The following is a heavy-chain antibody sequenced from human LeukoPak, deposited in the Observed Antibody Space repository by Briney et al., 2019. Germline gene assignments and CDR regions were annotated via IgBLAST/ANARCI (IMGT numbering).Heavy chain of an antibody. Sequence: SETLSLTCTVSGGSISSSSYYLGRIRQPPGKGLEWIGSIYYSGSTYYNPSLKSRVTISEDTSKIHFSLKLSSVTAADTAVYYCARPSGWKAFDIWGQGTMVTVSS. D-gene: IGHD6-19*01. CDR3: ARPSGWKAFDI. CDR2: IYYSGST. CDR1: GGSISSSSYY. V-gene: IGHV4-39*02. J-gene: IGHJ3*02.